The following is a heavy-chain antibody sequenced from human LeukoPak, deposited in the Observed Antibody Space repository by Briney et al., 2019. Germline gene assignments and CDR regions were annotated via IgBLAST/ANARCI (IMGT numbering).Heavy chain of an antibody. CDR2: IYYSGST. V-gene: IGHV4-39*01. Sequence: SETLSLTCTVSGGSISSSSYYWGWIRQPPGKGLEWIGSIYYSGSTYYNPSLKSRVTISVDTSKNQFSLKLSSVTAADTAVYYCACYDSSGYYYEDYWGQGTLVTVSS. CDR3: ACYDSSGYYYEDY. J-gene: IGHJ4*02. CDR1: GGSISSSSYY. D-gene: IGHD3-22*01.